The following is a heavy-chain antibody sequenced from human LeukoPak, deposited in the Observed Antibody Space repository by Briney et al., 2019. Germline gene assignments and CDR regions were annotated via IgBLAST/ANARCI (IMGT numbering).Heavy chain of an antibody. CDR2: ISAYNGNT. D-gene: IGHD5-18*01. CDR3: ARRYVDTAKVTDRSSYYYYGMDV. J-gene: IGHJ6*02. CDR1: GYTFTSYG. V-gene: IGHV1-18*01. Sequence: ASVKVSCKASGYTFTSYGISWVRQAPGQGLEWMGWISAYNGNTNYAQKLQGRVIMTTDTSTSTAYMELRSLRSDDTAVYYCARRYVDTAKVTDRSSYYYYGMDVWGQGTTVTVSS.